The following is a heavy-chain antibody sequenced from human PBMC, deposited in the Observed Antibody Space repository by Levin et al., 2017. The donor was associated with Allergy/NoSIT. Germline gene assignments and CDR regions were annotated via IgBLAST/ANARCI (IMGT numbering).Heavy chain of an antibody. CDR1: GYTFTSYD. D-gene: IGHD3-22*01. Sequence: GESLKISCKASGYTFTSYDINWVRQATGQGLEWMGWMNPNSGNTGYAQKFQGRVTMTRNTSISTAYMELSSLRSEDTAVYYCARSLNYYDSRWGQGTLVTVSS. V-gene: IGHV1-8*01. CDR3: ARSLNYYDSR. CDR2: MNPNSGNT. J-gene: IGHJ4*02.